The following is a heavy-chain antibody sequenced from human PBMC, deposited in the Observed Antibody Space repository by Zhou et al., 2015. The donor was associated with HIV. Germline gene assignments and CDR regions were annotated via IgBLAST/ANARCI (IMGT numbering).Heavy chain of an antibody. J-gene: IGHJ6*02. V-gene: IGHV1-69*06. CDR2: IIPMFGTT. CDR1: GDSFDNFG. D-gene: IGHD1-7*01. Sequence: QVHLVQSGAEVKKPGSSVKVSCKTSGDSFDNFGFSWVRQAPGQGLEWMGGIIPMFGTTNYTEKLKGRLTIAADKSTTTVYMQLIRLTSDDTAMFYCARSTPYNWNYRDYYGMDVWGQGTTVTVSS. CDR3: ARSTPYNWNYRDYYGMDV.